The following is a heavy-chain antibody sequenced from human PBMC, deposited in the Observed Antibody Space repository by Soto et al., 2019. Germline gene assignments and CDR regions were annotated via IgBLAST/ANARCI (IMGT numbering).Heavy chain of an antibody. J-gene: IGHJ2*01. D-gene: IGHD7-27*01. V-gene: IGHV3-30-3*01. CDR2: ISYDGSNK. CDR1: GFTFSSYA. Sequence: QVQLVESGGGVVQPGRSLRLSCAASGFTFSSYAMHWVRQAPGKGLEWVAVISYDGSNKYSADSVKGRFTISRDNSKNTLYLQMNSLRAEDTAVYYCARDGEDWYFDLWGRGTLVTVSS. CDR3: ARDGEDWYFDL.